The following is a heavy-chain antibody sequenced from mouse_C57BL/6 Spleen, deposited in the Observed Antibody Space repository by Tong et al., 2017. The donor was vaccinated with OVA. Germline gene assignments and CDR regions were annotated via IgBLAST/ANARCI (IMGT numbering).Heavy chain of an antibody. Sequence: EVQLQESVGDLLKSGGSLKLSCAASGFTFSSYGMSWVRQTPDKRLEWVATISSGGSYTYYPDSVKGRFTISRDNAKNTLYLQMSSLKSEDTAMYYCAINYYGSSYPWFAYWGQGTLVTVSA. CDR2: ISSGGSYT. CDR1: GFTFSSYG. V-gene: IGHV5-6*01. D-gene: IGHD1-1*01. CDR3: AINYYGSSYPWFAY. J-gene: IGHJ3*01.